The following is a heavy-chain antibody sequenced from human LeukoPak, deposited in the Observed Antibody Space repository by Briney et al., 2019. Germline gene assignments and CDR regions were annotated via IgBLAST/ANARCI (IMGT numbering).Heavy chain of an antibody. D-gene: IGHD3-10*02. V-gene: IGHV3-23*01. CDR2: ISATGLSA. J-gene: IGHJ3*02. CDR1: GFTLRSFG. CDR3: VRLMRHMFEDVYDI. Sequence: SGGSLRLSCVASGFTLRSFGVSWVRQAPGKGLEWVSFISATGLSAYYADSVKGRFTISRDNSKNTVYLQMNSLRVEDTVVYYCVRLMRHMFEDVYDIWGQGTMGAVSS.